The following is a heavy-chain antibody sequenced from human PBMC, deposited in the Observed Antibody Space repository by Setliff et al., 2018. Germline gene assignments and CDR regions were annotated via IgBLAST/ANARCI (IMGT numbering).Heavy chain of an antibody. CDR1: RGSISTYA. V-gene: IGHV4-59*08. CDR3: AGVTYKGRGENYFDW. Sequence: TSETLSLTCTVSRGSISTYAWSWIRHIPGKGLEWVGYIYDTGYVNYNPSLKSRVSMSVDTSKNQVFLRLTSVTDADTAMYYCAGVTYKGRGENYFDWWGQGTPGTVSS. J-gene: IGHJ4*02. CDR2: IYDTGYV. D-gene: IGHD3-16*01.